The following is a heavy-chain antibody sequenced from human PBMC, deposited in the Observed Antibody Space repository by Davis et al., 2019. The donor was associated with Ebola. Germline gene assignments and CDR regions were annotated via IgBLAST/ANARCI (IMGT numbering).Heavy chain of an antibody. V-gene: IGHV4-4*02. CDR1: GGSISSSNW. Sequence: GSLRLSCAVSGGSISSSNWWSWVRQPPGKGLEWIGEIYNSGSTNYNPSLKSRVTISGDKSKNQFSLKLSSVTAADTAVYYCAKRFLEWLGIDYWGQGTLVTVSS. D-gene: IGHD3-3*01. CDR3: AKRFLEWLGIDY. J-gene: IGHJ4*02. CDR2: IYNSGST.